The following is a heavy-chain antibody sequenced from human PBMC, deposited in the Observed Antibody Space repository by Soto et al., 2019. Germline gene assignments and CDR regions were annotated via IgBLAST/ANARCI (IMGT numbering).Heavy chain of an antibody. Sequence: KESGPTLVKPTQTLTLTCTFSGFSLSTNGVGVGWIRQPPGKALEWLGIIYWDDDKRYSPSLKSRLTITKDTSKNQVVLTMTNMDPVDTATYYCAHRRGADIFDPWGQGTLVTVSS. CDR2: IYWDDDK. CDR3: AHRRGADIFDP. CDR1: GFSLSTNGVG. J-gene: IGHJ5*02. D-gene: IGHD3-10*01. V-gene: IGHV2-5*02.